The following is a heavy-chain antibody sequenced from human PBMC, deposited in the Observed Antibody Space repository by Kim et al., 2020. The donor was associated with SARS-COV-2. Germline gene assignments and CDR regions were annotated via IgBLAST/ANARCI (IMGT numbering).Heavy chain of an antibody. Sequence: SVKRRLTISRNNATNPLYLQMNSLRAEDTAVYYCARGIGYSSSWYLYFDYWGQGTLVTVSS. CDR3: ARGIGYSSSWYLYFDY. J-gene: IGHJ4*02. V-gene: IGHV3-11*01. D-gene: IGHD6-13*01.